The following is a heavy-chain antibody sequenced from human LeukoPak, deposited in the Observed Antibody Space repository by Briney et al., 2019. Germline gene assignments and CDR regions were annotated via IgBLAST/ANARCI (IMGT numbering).Heavy chain of an antibody. Sequence: PGGSLRLSCAASGFTVSSNYMSWVRQAPGKGLEWVSSISSSSSYIYYADSVKGRFTISRDNAKNSLYLQMNSLRAEDTAVYYCAREPPTSHCYDYWGQGTLVTVSS. D-gene: IGHD2-2*01. CDR3: AREPPTSHCYDY. CDR1: GFTVSSNY. CDR2: ISSSSSYI. V-gene: IGHV3-21*01. J-gene: IGHJ4*02.